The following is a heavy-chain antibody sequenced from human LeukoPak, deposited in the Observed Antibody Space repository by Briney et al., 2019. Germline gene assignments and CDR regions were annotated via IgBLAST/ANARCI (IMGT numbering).Heavy chain of an antibody. CDR2: INPNSGGT. V-gene: IGHV1-2*02. CDR1: GYTFTGYY. CDR3: ARDRRWEPAFDI. J-gene: IGHJ3*02. Sequence: ASVTVSCTASGYTFTGYYMHWVRQAPGQGLAWMGWINPNSGGTNYAQKFQGRVTMTRDTSISTAYMELSRLRSDDTAVYYCARDRRWEPAFDIWGQGTMVTVSS. D-gene: IGHD1-26*01.